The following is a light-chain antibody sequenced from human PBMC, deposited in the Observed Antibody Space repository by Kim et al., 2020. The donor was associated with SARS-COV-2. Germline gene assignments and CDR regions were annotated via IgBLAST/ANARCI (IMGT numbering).Light chain of an antibody. CDR3: QQYGNSYS. CDR2: GAF. Sequence: SLSSGERAPLACRASQGVSGNDLAWYQQRPGQAPTLLIYGAFTRASGVPDRFSGSGSGTDFTLTISRLEPDDFAVYYCQQYGNSYSFGPGTKLEI. J-gene: IGKJ2*03. V-gene: IGKV3-20*01. CDR1: QGVSGND.